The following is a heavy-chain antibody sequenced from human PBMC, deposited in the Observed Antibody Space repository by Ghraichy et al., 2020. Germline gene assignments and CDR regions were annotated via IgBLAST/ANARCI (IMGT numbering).Heavy chain of an antibody. Sequence: SCAISGDSVSSNNVAWNWIRQSPSRGLEWLGRTYYKSKWYNDYAVSVRSRITVNPDTSKNQISLQLNSLTPEDTAVYYCARGHNSAFDIWGQGTMVTVSS. D-gene: IGHD2/OR15-2a*01. J-gene: IGHJ3*02. V-gene: IGHV6-1*01. CDR3: ARGHNSAFDI. CDR1: GDSVSSNNVA. CDR2: TYYKSKWYN.